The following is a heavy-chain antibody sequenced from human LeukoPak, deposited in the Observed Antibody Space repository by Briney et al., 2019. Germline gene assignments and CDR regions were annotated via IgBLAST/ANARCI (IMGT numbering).Heavy chain of an antibody. CDR1: GITFRSSS. J-gene: IGHJ4*02. Sequence: GGSRRLSCVASGITFRSSSMHWVRQAPGKGLEWLAFIRFDGSTKYYADSVKGRFTVSRDNSKSTLYLQMNSLRAEDTAVYICAQPDFWGQGTLVTVSS. V-gene: IGHV3-30*02. CDR2: IRFDGSTK. CDR3: AQPDF.